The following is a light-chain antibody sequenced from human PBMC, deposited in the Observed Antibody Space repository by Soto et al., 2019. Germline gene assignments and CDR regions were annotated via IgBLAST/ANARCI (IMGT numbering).Light chain of an antibody. CDR3: QQYNNWPPGP. Sequence: EIVMTQSPATLSVSPGERATLYCRASQSVSSNLAWYQQRPGQAPRLLIYDASTRATGIPARFSGSGSETEFTLTISSLQSEDFASYYCQQYNNWPPGPFGHGTKVEIK. CDR1: QSVSSN. CDR2: DAS. J-gene: IGKJ1*01. V-gene: IGKV3-15*01.